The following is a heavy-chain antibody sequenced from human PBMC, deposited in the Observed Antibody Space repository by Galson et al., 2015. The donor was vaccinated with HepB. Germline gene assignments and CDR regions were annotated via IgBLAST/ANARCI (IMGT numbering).Heavy chain of an antibody. CDR1: GFTVSSNY. J-gene: IGHJ4*02. Sequence: SLRLSCAASGFTVSSNYMNWVRQAPGMGLEWVSVIYRGGTTYYADSVKGRFTISRDSSKNTLYLQMNSLSAEDTAVYYCARDTSSTMTFDYWGQGTLVTVSS. D-gene: IGHD3-22*01. CDR3: ARDTSSTMTFDY. CDR2: IYRGGTT. V-gene: IGHV3-53*01.